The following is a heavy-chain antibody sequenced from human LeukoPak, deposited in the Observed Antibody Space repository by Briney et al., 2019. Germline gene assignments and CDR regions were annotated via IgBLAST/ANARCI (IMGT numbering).Heavy chain of an antibody. CDR3: ARVQLPFSFAYYDFCSGYFAENYYGIDV. Sequence: GGSLRLFCGVSGFPFSRYRLNWVRQAPGKGLEWVSYISSSSSNIFHADSVKGRFTISRENAKNSLYLQINSLRAEDTAVYYCARVQLPFSFAYYDFCSGYFAENYYGIDVSGQGATGTVSS. J-gene: IGHJ6*02. CDR2: ISSSSSNI. CDR1: GFPFSRYR. V-gene: IGHV3-48*01. D-gene: IGHD3-3*01.